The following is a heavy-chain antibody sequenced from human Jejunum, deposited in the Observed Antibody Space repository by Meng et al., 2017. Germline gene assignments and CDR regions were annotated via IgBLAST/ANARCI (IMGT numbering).Heavy chain of an antibody. J-gene: IGHJ4*02. CDR3: ARHFSGSGTWFFDS. Sequence: QLQLQESGAELVKASGTLSLTCPVSGGSISGSYDYWGWIRQPPGKGLDWTGTISYSGSTYYNPSLTSRVTISMDTSKNQFSLKLSSVTAADTAVYYCARHFSGSGTWFFDSWGQGALVTVSS. D-gene: IGHD3-10*01. V-gene: IGHV4-39*01. CDR2: ISYSGST. CDR1: GGSISGSYDY.